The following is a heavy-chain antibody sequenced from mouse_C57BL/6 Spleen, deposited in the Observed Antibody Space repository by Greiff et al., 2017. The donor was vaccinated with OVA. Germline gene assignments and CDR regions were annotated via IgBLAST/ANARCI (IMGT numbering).Heavy chain of an antibody. D-gene: IGHD2-4*01. V-gene: IGHV1-59*01. CDR1: GYTFTSYW. CDR2: IDPSDSYT. J-gene: IGHJ2*01. Sequence: VQLQQPGAELVRPGTSVKLSCKASGYTFTSYWMHWVKQRPGQGLEWIGVIDPSDSYTNYNQKFKGKATCTVDTSSSTAYMQLSSLTSGDSAVYYCAREELRRGYYFDYWGQGTTLTVSS. CDR3: AREELRRGYYFDY.